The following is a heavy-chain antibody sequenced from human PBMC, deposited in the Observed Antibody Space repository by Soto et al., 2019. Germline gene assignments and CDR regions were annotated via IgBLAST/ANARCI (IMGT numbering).Heavy chain of an antibody. CDR1: GFSFSTTGAG. CDR3: AYRRGGSSSGGNFDY. V-gene: IGHV2-5*01. D-gene: IGHD2-15*01. Sequence: QIALKESGPTLVKPSQTLTLTCTFSGFSFSTTGAGVGWIRQPPGKALEWLALIFWNDAKRYSPSLRSRLTIIKDTSKNQVVLTMTNVDPVDTATYYCAYRRGGSSSGGNFDYWGQGTPVTVSS. J-gene: IGHJ4*02. CDR2: IFWNDAK.